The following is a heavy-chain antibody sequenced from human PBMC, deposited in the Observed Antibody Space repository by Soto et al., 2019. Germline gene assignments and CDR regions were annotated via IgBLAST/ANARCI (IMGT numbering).Heavy chain of an antibody. CDR3: ARAAIGHNDAFDI. V-gene: IGHV3-30-3*01. D-gene: IGHD2-2*02. CDR1: GFTFSSYA. Sequence: LRLSCAASGFTFSSYAMHWVRRAPGKGLEWVAVISYDGSNKYYADSVKGRFTISRDNSKNTLYLQMNSLRAEDTAVYYCARAAIGHNDAFDIWGQGTMVTVSS. CDR2: ISYDGSNK. J-gene: IGHJ3*02.